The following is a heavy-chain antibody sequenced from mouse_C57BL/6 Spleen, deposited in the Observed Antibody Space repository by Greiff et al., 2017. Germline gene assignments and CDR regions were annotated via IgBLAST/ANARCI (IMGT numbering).Heavy chain of an antibody. CDR3: ARPPYYGSSYWYFDV. V-gene: IGHV1-22*01. CDR1: GYTFTDYN. CDR2: INPNNGGT. J-gene: IGHJ1*03. D-gene: IGHD1-1*01. Sequence: EVQLQQSGPELVKPGASVQMSCKASGYTFTDYNLHWVKQSHGKSLEWIGYINPNNGGTSSNQQFNAKATLTVNKSSSTAYMELRSLTSEDSAVYYCARPPYYGSSYWYFDVWGTGTTVTVSS.